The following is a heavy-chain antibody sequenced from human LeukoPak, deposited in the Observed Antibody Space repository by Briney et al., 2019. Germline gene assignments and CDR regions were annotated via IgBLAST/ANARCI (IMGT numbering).Heavy chain of an antibody. V-gene: IGHV3-23*01. Sequence: PGGALRLSCAASGFTFSNYAMIWVRQAPGKGLEWVSVIGGSGGYIYYADSVKGRFTISRDNSKNTLYLQMNTLRAQDTAVYYCSQDLRMVRGEGSFDYWGQGTLVTVSS. CDR1: GFTFSNYA. D-gene: IGHD3-10*01. CDR2: IGGSGGYI. J-gene: IGHJ4*02. CDR3: SQDLRMVRGEGSFDY.